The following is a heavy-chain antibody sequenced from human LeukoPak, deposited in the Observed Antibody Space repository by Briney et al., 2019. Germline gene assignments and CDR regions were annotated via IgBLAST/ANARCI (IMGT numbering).Heavy chain of an antibody. CDR2: INKDGGEK. J-gene: IGHJ4*02. Sequence: GVSLRLSCAASGFTFSSYWMSWVRQAPGKGLEWVANINKDGGEKYYVDSVKGRFTISRDNARNSLYLQMNSLRADDTAVYYCVKDSPPRYSGSPPAYWGQGTLVTVS. D-gene: IGHD1-26*01. V-gene: IGHV3-7*03. CDR3: VKDSPPRYSGSPPAY. CDR1: GFTFSSYW.